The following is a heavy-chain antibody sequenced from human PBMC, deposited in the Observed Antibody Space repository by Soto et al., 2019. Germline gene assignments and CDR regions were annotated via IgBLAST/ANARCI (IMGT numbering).Heavy chain of an antibody. D-gene: IGHD4-17*01. CDR3: ARVSTVTTGVYYGMDV. CDR2: IYYSGST. J-gene: IGHJ6*02. Sequence: SSETLSLTCTVSGGSISSGGYYWSWIRQHPGKGLEWIRYIYYSGSTYYNPSLKSRVTISVDTSKNQFSLKLSSVTAADTAVYYCARVSTVTTGVYYGMDVWGQGTTVTVSS. CDR1: GGSISSGGYY. V-gene: IGHV4-31*03.